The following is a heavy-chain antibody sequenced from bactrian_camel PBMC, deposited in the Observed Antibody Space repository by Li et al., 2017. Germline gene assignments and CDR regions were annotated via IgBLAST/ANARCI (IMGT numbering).Heavy chain of an antibody. CDR3: ASGPAECTQVSGTRY. D-gene: IGHD6*01. J-gene: IGHJ4*01. Sequence: VQLVESGGGSVQVGGSLRLSCVASGDTTSRYCMGWFRQIPDKEREGIAAVYTGGGVEWYHDSVRGRFAISQDSANNTLYLEMNSLKPEDIAMYYCASGPAECTQVSGTRYWGQGTQVTVS. CDR1: GDTTSRYC. V-gene: IGHV3S1*01. CDR2: VYTGGGVE.